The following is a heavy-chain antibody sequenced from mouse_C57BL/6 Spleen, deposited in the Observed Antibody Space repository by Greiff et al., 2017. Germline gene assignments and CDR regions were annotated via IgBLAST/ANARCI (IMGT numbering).Heavy chain of an antibody. J-gene: IGHJ2*01. Sequence: VQLQQPGAELVRPGTSVKLSCKASGYTFTSYWMHWVKQRPGQGLEWIGVIDPSDSYTNYNQKFKGKATLTVDTSSSTAYMQPSSLTSEDSAVYYCARFLDYFDYWGQGTTLTVSS. CDR2: IDPSDSYT. V-gene: IGHV1-59*01. D-gene: IGHD2-10*02. CDR3: ARFLDYFDY. CDR1: GYTFTSYW.